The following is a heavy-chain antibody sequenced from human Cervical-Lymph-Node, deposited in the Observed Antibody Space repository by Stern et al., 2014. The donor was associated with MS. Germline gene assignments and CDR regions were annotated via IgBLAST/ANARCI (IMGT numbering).Heavy chain of an antibody. J-gene: IGHJ4*02. D-gene: IGHD5-18*01. CDR3: AKEIGGYSSGFRFDS. Sequence: EDQLVESGGGLVQPGGSLRLSCAASGFTFSSYTMNWVRQAPGKGLEWISAIGGGGDNIHYADSVKGRFTISRDNSNNTLYVQMNSLRAEDTALYYCAKEIGGYSSGFRFDSWGQGTLVTVSA. V-gene: IGHV3-23*04. CDR1: GFTFSSYT. CDR2: IGGGGDNI.